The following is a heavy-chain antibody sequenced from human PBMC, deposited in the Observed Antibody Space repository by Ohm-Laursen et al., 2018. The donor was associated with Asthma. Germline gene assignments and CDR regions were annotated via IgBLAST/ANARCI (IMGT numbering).Heavy chain of an antibody. V-gene: IGHV4-30-4*01. CDR1: GGSIGSDDYY. D-gene: IGHD3-22*01. CDR3: ARRNRDRSGYYYVDY. Sequence: SETLSLTCTVSGGSIGSDDYYWSWIRQPPGKGLEWIGYIYHSVSTYYSPSLKSRVTISGDTSKNQFSLNLSFVTAADTAVYFCARRNRDRSGYYYVDYWGQGTLVTVSS. J-gene: IGHJ4*02. CDR2: IYHSVST.